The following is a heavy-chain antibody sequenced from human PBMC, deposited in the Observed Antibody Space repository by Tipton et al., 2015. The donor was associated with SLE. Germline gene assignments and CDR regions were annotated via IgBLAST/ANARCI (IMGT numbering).Heavy chain of an antibody. CDR2: IYASGGT. J-gene: IGHJ4*02. CDR3: ARGGERYYFDY. D-gene: IGHD2-21*01. V-gene: IGHV4-4*07. Sequence: GLVKPSETLSLTCTVSGGSIGTYYWSWVRQPAGKGLEWIGRIYASGGTNFNPSLKSRVTMSLDTSKNQFSLKLSSVTAADTAVYYCARGGERYYFDYWGQGTLVTVSS. CDR1: GGSIGTYY.